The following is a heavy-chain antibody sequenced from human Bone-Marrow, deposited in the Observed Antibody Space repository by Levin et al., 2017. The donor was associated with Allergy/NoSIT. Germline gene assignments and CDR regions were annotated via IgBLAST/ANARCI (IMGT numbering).Heavy chain of an antibody. J-gene: IGHJ4*02. D-gene: IGHD3-10*01. CDR3: ARMGFGE. CDR2: IIVATGET. Sequence: ASVKVSCKASGYKFSSYSMHWVRQAPGQSLEWLGRIIVATGETKYSQSFQGRVSISRDTSANTAYLGVFALRSEDTAVYFCARMGFGEWGQGTLVTVSS. V-gene: IGHV1-3*01. CDR1: GYKFSSYS.